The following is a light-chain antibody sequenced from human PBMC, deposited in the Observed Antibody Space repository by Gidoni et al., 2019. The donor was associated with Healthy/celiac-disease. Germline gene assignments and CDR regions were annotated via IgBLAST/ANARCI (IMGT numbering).Light chain of an antibody. Sequence: EIVLTQSPGTLSLSPGERATLSCRASQSVSSSYLAWYQQKPGQAPRLLIYGASSRAPGIPDRFSGSGSGTDFTLTISRLEPEDFAVYYCQQYGSWVTFGPGTKVDIK. CDR2: GAS. V-gene: IGKV3-20*01. J-gene: IGKJ3*01. CDR3: QQYGSWVT. CDR1: QSVSSSY.